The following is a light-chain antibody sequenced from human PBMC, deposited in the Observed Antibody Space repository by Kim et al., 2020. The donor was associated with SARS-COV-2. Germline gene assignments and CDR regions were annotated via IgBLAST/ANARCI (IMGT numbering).Light chain of an antibody. CDR1: QSLLHSNGYNY. Sequence: DIVMTQSPLSLPVTPGEPASISCRSSQSLLHSNGYNYLDWYLQKPGQSPQLLIYLGSNRASGVPDRFSGSGSGTDFTLKISRVEAEDVWVYYCMQALQTPATFGGGTKVDIK. J-gene: IGKJ4*01. CDR2: LGS. CDR3: MQALQTPAT. V-gene: IGKV2-28*01.